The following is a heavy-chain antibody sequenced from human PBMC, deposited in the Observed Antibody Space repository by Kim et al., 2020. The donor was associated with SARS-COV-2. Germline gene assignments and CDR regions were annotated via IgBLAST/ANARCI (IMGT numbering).Heavy chain of an antibody. J-gene: IGHJ5*02. D-gene: IGHD6-13*01. V-gene: IGHV4-34*01. CDR3: ARGGGLGAARDTYNWFDP. CDR1: GGSFSGYY. CDR2: INHSGST. Sequence: SETLSLTCAVYGGSFSGYYWSWIRQPPRKGLEWIGEINHSGSTNYNPSLKSRVTISVDTSKNQFSLKLSSVTAADTAVYYCARGGGLGAARDTYNWFDP.